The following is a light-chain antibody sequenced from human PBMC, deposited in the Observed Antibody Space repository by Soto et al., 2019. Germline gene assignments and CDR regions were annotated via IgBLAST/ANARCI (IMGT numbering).Light chain of an antibody. Sequence: QSALTQPASVSGSHGRSITISCTGTSSDVGSYNYVSWYQQHPGKAPKLMIYEVSDRPSGISSRFSGSKSGNTASLTISGLQTEDEADYYCSSYTSSSTLFGTGTKFTVL. J-gene: IGLJ1*01. CDR1: SSDVGSYNY. CDR3: SSYTSSSTL. CDR2: EVS. V-gene: IGLV2-14*01.